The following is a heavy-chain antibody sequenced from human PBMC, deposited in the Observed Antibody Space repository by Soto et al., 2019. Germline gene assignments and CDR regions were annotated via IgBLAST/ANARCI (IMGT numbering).Heavy chain of an antibody. V-gene: IGHV4-30-2*01. CDR3: ARHLGGYDRSEAETDAFDI. Sequence: SETLSLTCAVSGGSISSGGYSWSWIRQPPGKGLEWIGYVYNSGSTYYNPSIKSPVTISVDRSKNQYSLKLSLVTDAETAVYYCARHLGGYDRSEAETDAFDIWGQGTMVTVSS. CDR1: GGSISSGGYS. CDR2: VYNSGST. D-gene: IGHD3-22*01. J-gene: IGHJ3*02.